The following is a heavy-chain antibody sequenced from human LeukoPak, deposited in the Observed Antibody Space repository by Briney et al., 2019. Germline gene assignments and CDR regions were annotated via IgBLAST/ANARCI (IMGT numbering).Heavy chain of an antibody. CDR1: GYSLTLLS. J-gene: IGHJ4*02. V-gene: IGHV1-46*01. CDR3: ASSSSGWEQRAPFDY. Sequence: ASVKVSCKVSGYSLTLLSLHWVRQAPGQGLEWMGIINPSSGSTSYTQNFQGRVTMTRDTSTSTVYMELSSLRSEDTAVYYCASSSSGWEQRAPFDYWGQGTQVTVSS. D-gene: IGHD6-19*01. CDR2: INPSSGST.